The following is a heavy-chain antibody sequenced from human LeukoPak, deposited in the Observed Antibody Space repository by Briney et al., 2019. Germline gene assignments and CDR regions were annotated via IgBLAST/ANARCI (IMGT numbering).Heavy chain of an antibody. CDR1: GFTFSNYA. Sequence: AGGSLRLSCAASGFTFSNYAMSWVRQAPGKGLEWVSTISDSGGSSYYADSVKGRFTISRDSPKNTLYLQMNSLRAEDTAVYYCAKADGSGSYYPAYWGQGTLVTVSS. CDR3: AKADGSGSYYPAY. CDR2: ISDSGGSS. J-gene: IGHJ4*02. D-gene: IGHD3-10*01. V-gene: IGHV3-23*01.